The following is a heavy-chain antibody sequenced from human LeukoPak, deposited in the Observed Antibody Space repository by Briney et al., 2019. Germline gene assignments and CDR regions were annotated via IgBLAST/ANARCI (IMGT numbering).Heavy chain of an antibody. CDR2: IIPIFGTA. CDR1: GGTFSSYA. Sequence: ASVKVSCKASGGTFSSYAISWVRQAPGQGLEWMGGIIPIFGTANYAQKFQGRVTMTRDMSTSTVYMELSSLRSEDTAVYYCARGFNYDFWSGYLYYFDYWGQGTLVTVSS. CDR3: ARGFNYDFWSGYLYYFDY. J-gene: IGHJ4*02. D-gene: IGHD3-3*01. V-gene: IGHV1-69*05.